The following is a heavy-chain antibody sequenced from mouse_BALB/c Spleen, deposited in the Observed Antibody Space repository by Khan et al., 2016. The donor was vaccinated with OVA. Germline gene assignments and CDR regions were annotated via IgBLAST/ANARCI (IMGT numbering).Heavy chain of an antibody. CDR1: GFTFSSYG. Sequence: EVQRLESGGGLVQPGGSLKLSCAASGFTFSSYGMSWVRQTPDKRLELVATINSNGGSTYYPDSVKGRFTISRDNAKNTLYLQMSSLKSEDTAMYYCARMARTINWGQGTTLTVSS. CDR3: ARMARTIN. V-gene: IGHV5-6-3*01. J-gene: IGHJ2*01. CDR2: INSNGGST.